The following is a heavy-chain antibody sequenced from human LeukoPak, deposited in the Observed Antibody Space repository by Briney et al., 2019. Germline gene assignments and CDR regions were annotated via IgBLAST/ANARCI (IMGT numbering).Heavy chain of an antibody. D-gene: IGHD3-22*01. V-gene: IGHV1-2*02. CDR2: INPNSGGT. CDR3: ARGFFPIITMLVVCDY. J-gene: IGHJ4*02. CDR1: GYTFTGYY. Sequence: GASVKVSCKASGYTFTGYYMHWVRQAPGQGLEWMGWINPNSGGTNYAQKFQGRVTMTRDRSISTAYMELSRLTSDDTGVYYCARGFFPIITMLVVCDYWGQGTLVTVSS.